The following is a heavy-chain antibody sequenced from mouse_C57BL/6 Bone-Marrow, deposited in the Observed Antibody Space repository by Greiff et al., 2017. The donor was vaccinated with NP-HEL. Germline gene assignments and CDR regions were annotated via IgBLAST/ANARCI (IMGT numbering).Heavy chain of an antibody. V-gene: IGHV1-76*01. CDR3: ARLGELGRGYYFDY. J-gene: IGHJ2*01. CDR2: IYPGSGNT. Sequence: VQLQQSGAELVRPGASVKLSCKASGYTFTDYYINWVKQRPGQGLEWIARIYPGSGNTYYNEKFKGKATLTAEKSSSTAYMQLSSLTSEDSAVYFCARLGELGRGYYFDYWGQGTTLTVSS. D-gene: IGHD4-1*01. CDR1: GYTFTDYY.